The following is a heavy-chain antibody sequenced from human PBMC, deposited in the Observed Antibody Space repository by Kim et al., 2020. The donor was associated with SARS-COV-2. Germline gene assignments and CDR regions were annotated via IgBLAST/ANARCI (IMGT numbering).Heavy chain of an antibody. V-gene: IGHV3-30*18. Sequence: GGSLRLSCAASGFTFSSYGMHWVRQAPGKGLEWVAVISYDGSNKYYADSVKGRFTISRDNSKNTLYLQMNSLRAEDTAVYYCAKSARGPNYRGYYYYGM. CDR2: ISYDGSNK. D-gene: IGHD1-7*01. J-gene: IGHJ6*01. CDR3: AKSARGPNYRGYYYYGM. CDR1: GFTFSSYG.